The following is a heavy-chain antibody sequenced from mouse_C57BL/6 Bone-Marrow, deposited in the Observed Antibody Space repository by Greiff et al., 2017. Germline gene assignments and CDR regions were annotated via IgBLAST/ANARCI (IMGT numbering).Heavy chain of an antibody. V-gene: IGHV1-81*01. Sequence: QVHVKQSGAELARPGASVKLSCKASGYTFTSYGISWVKQRTGQGLEWIGEIYPRSGNTYYNEKFKGKATLTADKSSSTAYMELRSLTSEDSAVXFCAREIEYYDGSRGYWGQGTTLTVSS. D-gene: IGHD1-1*01. CDR1: GYTFTSYG. J-gene: IGHJ2*01. CDR3: AREIEYYDGSRGY. CDR2: IYPRSGNT.